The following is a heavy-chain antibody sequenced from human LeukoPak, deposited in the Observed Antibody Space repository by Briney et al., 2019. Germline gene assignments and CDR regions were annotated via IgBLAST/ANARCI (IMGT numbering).Heavy chain of an antibody. V-gene: IGHV4-30-2*01. D-gene: IGHD6-13*01. Sequence: SETLSLTCAVSGGSISSGGYSWSWIRQPPGKGLEWIGYIYHSGSTYHNPSLKSRVTISVDRSKNQFSLKLSSVTAADTAVYYCARVIAAAGGFDPWGQGTLVTVSS. CDR2: IYHSGST. CDR1: GGSISSGGYS. CDR3: ARVIAAAGGFDP. J-gene: IGHJ5*02.